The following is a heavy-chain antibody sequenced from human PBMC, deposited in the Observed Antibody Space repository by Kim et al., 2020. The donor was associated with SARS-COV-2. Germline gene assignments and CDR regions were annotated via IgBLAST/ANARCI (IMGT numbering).Heavy chain of an antibody. CDR1: GGSISSYY. V-gene: IGHV4-59*13. J-gene: IGHJ4*02. CDR3: AREAFTGDIDY. D-gene: IGHD7-27*01. Sequence: SETLSLTCTVSGGSISSYYWSWIRQPPGKGLEWIGYIYYSGSTNYNPSLKSRVTISVDTSKNQLSLKLSSVTAADTAVYYCAREAFTGDIDYWGQGTLVTVSS. CDR2: IYYSGST.